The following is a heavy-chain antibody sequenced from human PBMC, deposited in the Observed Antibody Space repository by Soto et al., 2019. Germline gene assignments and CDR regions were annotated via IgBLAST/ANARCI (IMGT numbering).Heavy chain of an antibody. CDR2: ISGSGGST. CDR1: GFIFSSYA. V-gene: IGHV3-23*01. D-gene: IGHD5-18*01. J-gene: IGHJ4*02. Sequence: PGGSLRLSCAASGFIFSSYAMSWVRQTPGKGLEWVSAISGSGGSTYYADSVKGRFTISRDNSKNTQYLQMNSLRAEDTAVYYCAKRMGDTAMVTADYWGQGTLVTVSS. CDR3: AKRMGDTAMVTADY.